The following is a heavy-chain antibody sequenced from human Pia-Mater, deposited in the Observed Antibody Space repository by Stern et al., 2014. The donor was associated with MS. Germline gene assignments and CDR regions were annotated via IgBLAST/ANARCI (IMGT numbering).Heavy chain of an antibody. V-gene: IGHV2-70*04. Sequence: ESGPALVKPTQTLTLTCTFSGFSLSTSGMRVSWIRQPPGKALEWLARIVWDDDKFYSTSLKTRITISKDTSKNQVVLTMTNMDPVDTATYYCARSPPYYEFWNDYYYFDYWGQGTLVAVSS. CDR1: GFSLSTSGMR. J-gene: IGHJ4*02. CDR2: IVWDDDK. D-gene: IGHD3-3*01. CDR3: ARSPPYYEFWNDYYYFDY.